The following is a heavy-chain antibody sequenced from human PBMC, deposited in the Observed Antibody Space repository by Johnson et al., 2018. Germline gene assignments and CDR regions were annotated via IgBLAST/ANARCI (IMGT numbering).Heavy chain of an antibody. D-gene: IGHD2-15*01. V-gene: IGHV1-8*01. J-gene: IGHJ6*02. Sequence: VQLVESGAEVKKPGASVKVSCKASGYTFTSYDINWVRQATGQGLEWMGWMNPNSDNTGYAQKFQGRVTMTTNTSISTAYMELSSLRSEDTAVYYWASKGTCRVGHYGMDLWGQGTTVTVSS. CDR3: ASKGTCRVGHYGMDL. CDR1: GYTFTSYD. CDR2: MNPNSDNT.